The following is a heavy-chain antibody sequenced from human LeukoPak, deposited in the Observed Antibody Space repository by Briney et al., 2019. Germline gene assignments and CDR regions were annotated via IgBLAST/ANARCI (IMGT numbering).Heavy chain of an antibody. Sequence: TLANPCTVNRYCINTSYCSWSPPPPCLAVQRIVEIRHSGSTNYNPSLKSRLTIAVDTSKNHFSLTLSSVTAADTAVYYCARGLRGLAAAGTSTNWFDPWGQGTLVTVSS. V-gene: IGHV4-34*01. CDR1: RYCINTSY. CDR3: ARGLRGLAAAGTSTNWFDP. CDR2: IRHSGST. D-gene: IGHD6-13*01. J-gene: IGHJ5*02.